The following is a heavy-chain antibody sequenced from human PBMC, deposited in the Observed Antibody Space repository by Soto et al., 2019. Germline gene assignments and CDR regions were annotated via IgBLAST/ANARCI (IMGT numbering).Heavy chain of an antibody. V-gene: IGHV3-23*01. CDR1: GFTFGSYA. D-gene: IGHD6-13*01. CDR2: ISGSGGST. Sequence: HPGGSRRLSCAASGFTFGSYAMSWVRQAPGTGLEWVSAISGSGGSTYYADSVQGRFTISRANSKNTLYLQLNSLRAEDTAVYYCAKDLFEKQLAFDYWGQGTLVTVSS. CDR3: AKDLFEKQLAFDY. J-gene: IGHJ4*02.